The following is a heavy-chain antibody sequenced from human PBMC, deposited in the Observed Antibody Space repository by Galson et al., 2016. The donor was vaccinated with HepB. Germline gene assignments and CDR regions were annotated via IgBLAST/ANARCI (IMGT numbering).Heavy chain of an antibody. CDR2: ISYDASKK. J-gene: IGHJ1*01. D-gene: IGHD3-10*01. Sequence: SLRLSCAASGFTFGSYGMYWVRQAPGKGLEWVAVISYDASKKHYADSVKGRFTISRDKSKNTLYLQMNSLRAEDTAVYYCAKSPLMFFGELLGYFQHWGQGTLVTVSS. CDR3: AKSPLMFFGELLGYFQH. V-gene: IGHV3-30*18. CDR1: GFTFGSYG.